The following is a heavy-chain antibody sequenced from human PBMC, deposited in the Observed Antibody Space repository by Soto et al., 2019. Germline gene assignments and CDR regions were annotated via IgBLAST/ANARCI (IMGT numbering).Heavy chain of an antibody. J-gene: IGHJ5*02. D-gene: IGHD3-10*01. CDR2: IYTSGST. Sequence: QVQLQESGPGLVKPSETLSLTCTVSGGSISSYYWSWIRPPAGKGLEWIGRIYTSGSTNYNPSLKSRVTMSVDTSKNQFSLKLSSVTAADTAVYYCARDHDGLGIGRWFDPWGQGTLVTVSS. CDR3: ARDHDGLGIGRWFDP. CDR1: GGSISSYY. V-gene: IGHV4-4*07.